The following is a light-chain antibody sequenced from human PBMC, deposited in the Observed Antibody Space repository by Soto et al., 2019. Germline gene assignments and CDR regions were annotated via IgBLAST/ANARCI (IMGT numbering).Light chain of an antibody. J-gene: IGKJ2*01. Sequence: DVVMTQSPLSLPVTLGQPASISCRSSQSLVTSDGNTYLNWFQQRPGQSPRRLIYKVSNRDSGVPDRFSGSESGTDFTLKISRVEAEDVGVYYWMQGTHWPYTFGQGTKLEIK. CDR3: MQGTHWPYT. CDR1: QSLVTSDGNTY. CDR2: KVS. V-gene: IGKV2-30*01.